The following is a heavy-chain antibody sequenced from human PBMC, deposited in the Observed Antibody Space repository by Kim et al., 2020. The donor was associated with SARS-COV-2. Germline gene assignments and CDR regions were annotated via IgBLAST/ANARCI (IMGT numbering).Heavy chain of an antibody. V-gene: IGHV1-46*01. J-gene: IGHJ4*02. CDR1: GYTFTNYK. CDR2: TRPNGGGT. Sequence: ASVKVSCKTSGYTFTNYKMHWMRQAPGQGLEWLAITRPNGGGTTYSERFQGRITVAYDTSSSTVYLEVTSLTSEDTAVYYCAREGLALRFFDYWGQGTQVTVSS. CDR3: AREGLALRFFDY.